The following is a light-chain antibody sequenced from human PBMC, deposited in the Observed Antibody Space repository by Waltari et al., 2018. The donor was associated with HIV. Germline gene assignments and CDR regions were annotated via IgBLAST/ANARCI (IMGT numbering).Light chain of an antibody. CDR3: ATWDDSLNGPV. Sequence: QSVVTQPPSASGTPGQRVTISCSGSSSNVGSNSVNRYQQLPGTSPKLLIYSDYQRPSGVPDRFSASKSGTSASLAIGGLQSDDEADYYCATWDDSLNGPVFGTGTKVTVL. CDR1: SSNVGSNS. J-gene: IGLJ1*01. CDR2: SDY. V-gene: IGLV1-44*01.